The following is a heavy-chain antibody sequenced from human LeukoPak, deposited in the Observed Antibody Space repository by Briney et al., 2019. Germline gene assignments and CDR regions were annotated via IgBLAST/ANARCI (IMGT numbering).Heavy chain of an antibody. CDR3: ARDQWAVVKTGMRDAFDI. Sequence: PGGSLRLSCAASGFTFSSYEMNWVRQAPGKGLEWVSYISSSGSTIYYADSVKGRFTISRDNAKNSLYLQMNSLRAEDTAVYYCARDQWAVVKTGMRDAFDIWGQGTMVTVSS. D-gene: IGHD4-23*01. V-gene: IGHV3-48*03. J-gene: IGHJ3*02. CDR1: GFTFSSYE. CDR2: ISSSGSTI.